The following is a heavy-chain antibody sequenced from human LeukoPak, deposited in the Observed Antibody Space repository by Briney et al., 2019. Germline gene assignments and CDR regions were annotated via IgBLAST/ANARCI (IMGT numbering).Heavy chain of an antibody. Sequence: SETLSLTCTVSGASMRTYYWSWIRQPPGKGLEWIGFIYHSGSTYYNPSLKSRVTISVDTSKNQFSLKLSSVTAADTAVYYCARQGYCSGGSCFHLNWFDPWGQGTLVTVSS. J-gene: IGHJ5*02. CDR3: ARQGYCSGGSCFHLNWFDP. D-gene: IGHD2-15*01. V-gene: IGHV4-59*08. CDR1: GASMRTYY. CDR2: IYHSGST.